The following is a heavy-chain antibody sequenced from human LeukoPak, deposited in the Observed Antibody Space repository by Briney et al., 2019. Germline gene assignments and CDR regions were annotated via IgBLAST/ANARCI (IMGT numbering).Heavy chain of an antibody. CDR3: ARDISRGYNWFDP. D-gene: IGHD6-25*01. J-gene: IGHJ5*02. CDR2: IYSSGDA. Sequence: PSETLSLTCTVSGGSISGYYWSWIRQPPGKGLEWVGYIYSSGDANYNPSLKSRVTISVDTSKNQFSLKLSSVTAADTAVYYCARDISRGYNWFDPWGQGALVTVSS. CDR1: GGSISGYY. V-gene: IGHV4-59*01.